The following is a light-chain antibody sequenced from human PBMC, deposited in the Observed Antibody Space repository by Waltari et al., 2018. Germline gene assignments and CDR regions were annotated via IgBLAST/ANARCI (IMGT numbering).Light chain of an antibody. CDR3: QTGGHGTWV. CDR1: SGHSSNV. CDR2: VNSDGSH. J-gene: IGLJ3*02. V-gene: IGLV4-69*01. Sequence: QLVLTQSPSASASLGASVKLTCTLSSGHSSNVIAWHQQRPEKGPRYLMKVNSDGSHSKGDGIPDRFSGSSAGAERYLTISSLQSEDEADYYCQTGGHGTWVFGGGTKLTVL.